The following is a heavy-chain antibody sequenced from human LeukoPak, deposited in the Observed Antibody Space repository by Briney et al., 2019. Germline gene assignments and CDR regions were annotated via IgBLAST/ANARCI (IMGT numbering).Heavy chain of an antibody. V-gene: IGHV3-23*01. CDR3: AKSLLGEPAYFDY. CDR2: ISGSGGST. J-gene: IGHJ4*02. CDR1: GFTFSSYA. Sequence: TGGSLRLSCAASGFTFSSYAMSWVRQAPGKGLEWVSAISGSGGSTYYADSVKGRFTISRDNSKNTLYLQMNSLRAEDTAVYYCAKSLLGEPAYFDYWGQGTLVTVSS. D-gene: IGHD3-16*01.